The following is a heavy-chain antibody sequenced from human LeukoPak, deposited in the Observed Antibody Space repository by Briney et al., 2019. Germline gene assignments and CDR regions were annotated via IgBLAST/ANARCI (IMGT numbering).Heavy chain of an antibody. CDR3: AKAAPGYGYPIYY. D-gene: IGHD5-24*01. CDR2: TRYDGSHK. Sequence: GGSLRLSCGASGFTFSSYGMHWVRQAQGKGLEGVAFTRYDGSHKDHADSVKGRFTISRDNSKNTLYLEKNSLRDEDTAVYYCAKAAPGYGYPIYYWGQGILVSVSS. J-gene: IGHJ4*02. CDR1: GFTFSSYG. V-gene: IGHV3-30*02.